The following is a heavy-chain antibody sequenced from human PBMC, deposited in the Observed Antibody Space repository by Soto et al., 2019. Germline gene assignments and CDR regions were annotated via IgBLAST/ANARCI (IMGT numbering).Heavy chain of an antibody. V-gene: IGHV1-69*13. CDR3: AREWRPYSNSDYYHVMDV. Sequence: SVKVSCKPSGGSFSKNAINWVRQAPGQGLELMGGIIPIFGLTNYAPEFQGRLTITADESTPTAYMELRSLRSDDTAVYYCAREWRPYSNSDYYHVMDVWGQGTTVTVSS. D-gene: IGHD6-6*01. CDR1: GGSFSKNA. CDR2: IIPIFGLT. J-gene: IGHJ6*02.